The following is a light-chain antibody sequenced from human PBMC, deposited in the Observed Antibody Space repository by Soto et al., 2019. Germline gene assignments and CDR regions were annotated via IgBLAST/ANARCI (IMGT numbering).Light chain of an antibody. CDR3: QQRQYWPPIT. Sequence: EIVLTQSPGTLSLSPGERATLSCRASHTISSSYLAWYQQKPGQAPRLLMYGISRRATGIPDRFSGSGSGTDFTLTITRLEPEDFAVYYCQQRQYWPPITFGQGTRLEIK. CDR2: GIS. J-gene: IGKJ5*01. V-gene: IGKV3D-20*02. CDR1: HTISSSY.